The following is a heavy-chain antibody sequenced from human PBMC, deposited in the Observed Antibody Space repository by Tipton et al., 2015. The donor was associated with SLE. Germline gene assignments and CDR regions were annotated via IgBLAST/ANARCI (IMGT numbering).Heavy chain of an antibody. V-gene: IGHV4-34*01. CDR1: GGSFSGYY. D-gene: IGHD2-15*01. J-gene: IGHJ2*01. Sequence: GLVKPSETLSLTCAVYGGSFSGYYWSWIRQPPGKGLEWIGEINHSGTTNYNPSLKSRVTISVDTSKNQFSLKLSSVTAADTAVYYCAGLYCSGGSCYSGWYFDLWGRGTLVTVSS. CDR2: INHSGTT. CDR3: AGLYCSGGSCYSGWYFDL.